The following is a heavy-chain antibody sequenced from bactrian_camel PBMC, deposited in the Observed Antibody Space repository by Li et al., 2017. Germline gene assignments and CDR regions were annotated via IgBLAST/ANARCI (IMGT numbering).Heavy chain of an antibody. V-gene: IGHV3S9*01. D-gene: IGHD2*01. CDR2: IDSDGET. CDR1: GDTFSSYC. J-gene: IGHJ4*01. Sequence: HVQLVESGGGSVQAGGSLTLSCAASGDTFSSYCMGWIRQVSGKEREGVASIDSDGETTYADSVKGRFTISRDNAKNSVYLQMNSLKLEDTAMYYCAADFGPYCSGGYLARRANCEGQGTQVTVS.